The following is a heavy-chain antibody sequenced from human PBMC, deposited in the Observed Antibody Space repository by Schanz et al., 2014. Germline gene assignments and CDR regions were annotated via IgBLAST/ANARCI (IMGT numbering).Heavy chain of an antibody. J-gene: IGHJ4*02. CDR2: ISGSGGST. CDR1: GFTFRNYG. Sequence: EVQLLESGGGLVQPGGSLRLSCAASGFTFRNYGMSWVRQAPGQGLEWVSAISGSGGSTYYADSVQGRFTISRDNSKNALYLQMNSLRAEDTAVYYCAKDHAGSDILTALGNWGQGTLVTVSS. D-gene: IGHD3-9*01. CDR3: AKDHAGSDILTALGN. V-gene: IGHV3-23*01.